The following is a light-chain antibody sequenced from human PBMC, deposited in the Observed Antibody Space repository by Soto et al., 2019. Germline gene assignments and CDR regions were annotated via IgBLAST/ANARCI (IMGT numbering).Light chain of an antibody. CDR3: QVWDNTSDHVV. J-gene: IGLJ2*01. CDR2: YDS. Sequence: SYELTQPPSVSVAPGKTARITCGGNNIGSKSVHWYQQKPGQAPVLVIYYDSDRPSGIPERFSGSNSGNTATLTISRVEAWDEDDYYCQVWDNTSDHVVFGGGTKLTVL. V-gene: IGLV3-21*04. CDR1: NIGSKS.